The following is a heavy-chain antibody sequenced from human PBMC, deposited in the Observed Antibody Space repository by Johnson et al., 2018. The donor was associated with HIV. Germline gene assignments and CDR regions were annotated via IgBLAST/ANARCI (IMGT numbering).Heavy chain of an antibody. Sequence: MQLVESGGGLVQAWGSLRLSCAASGFTFSSDWMHWVRQAPGKGLVLVSRSSIDVGGTSYADSVKGRFTISRDNAKNSLSMAMNNLRDEDTALYYCARQHYYDSSGQSGGLDIWGQGKMVTVSS. J-gene: IGHJ3*02. CDR2: SSIDVGGT. CDR1: GFTFSSDW. V-gene: IGHV3-74*02. D-gene: IGHD3-22*01. CDR3: ARQHYYDSSGQSGGLDI.